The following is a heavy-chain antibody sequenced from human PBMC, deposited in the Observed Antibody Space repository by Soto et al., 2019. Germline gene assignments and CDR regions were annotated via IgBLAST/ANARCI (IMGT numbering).Heavy chain of an antibody. J-gene: IGHJ6*03. CDR3: ARCTQAAGDYYYYYYMDV. V-gene: IGHV3-7*03. Sequence: GGSLRLSCAASGFTFSSYWMSWVRQAPGKGLEWVANIKQDGSEKYYVDSVKGRFTISRDNAKNSLYLQMNSLRAEDTAVDYCARCTQAAGDYYYYYYMDVWGKGTTVTVSS. CDR2: IKQDGSEK. D-gene: IGHD6-13*01. CDR1: GFTFSSYW.